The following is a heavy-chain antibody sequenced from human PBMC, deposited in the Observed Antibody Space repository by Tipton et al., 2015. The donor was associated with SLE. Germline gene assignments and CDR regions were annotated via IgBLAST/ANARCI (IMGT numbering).Heavy chain of an antibody. CDR2: IHHSGIT. D-gene: IGHD5-18*01. J-gene: IGHJ6*02. Sequence: TLSLTCNVSGYSIRNGYYWGWIRRAPGKGLEWTGTIHHSGITYYNPSLKSRVTISVDTSKNQFSLKLRSVTAADTAVYYCARWIPLTGINVWGQGATVTVSS. CDR1: GYSIRNGYY. CDR3: ARWIPLTGINV. V-gene: IGHV4-38-2*02.